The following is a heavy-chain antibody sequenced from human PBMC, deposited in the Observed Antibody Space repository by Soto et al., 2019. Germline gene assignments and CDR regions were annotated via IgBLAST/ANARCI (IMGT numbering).Heavy chain of an antibody. J-gene: IGHJ4*02. V-gene: IGHV1-69*02. CDR2: IIPILGIA. D-gene: IGHD3-16*02. CDR1: GGTFSSYT. CDR3: ASGDYVWGSYRYYYFDY. Sequence: QVQLVQSGAEVKKPGSSVKVSCKASGGTFSSYTISWVRQAPGQGLEWMGRIIPILGIANYAQKFQGRVTITEDKSTSTADMELSSLRSEDTAVYYCASGDYVWGSYRYYYFDYWGQGTLVTVSS.